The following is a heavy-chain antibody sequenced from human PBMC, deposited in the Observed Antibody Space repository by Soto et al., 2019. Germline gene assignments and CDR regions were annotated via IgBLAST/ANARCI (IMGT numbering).Heavy chain of an antibody. CDR3: ARLRRDWGDAFEL. V-gene: IGHV1-69*01. CDR1: GGSFGSSA. D-gene: IGHD3-16*01. Sequence: QVQLVQSGADVKKPGSSVKVSCKTSGGSFGSSAISWVRQAPAQGLEWMGEIIPVFDKANYAQNFQGRLTITAVELTGTVFRELSSLGSEDTAVYFCARLRRDWGDAFELWGLGTFVTVSS. J-gene: IGHJ3*01. CDR2: IIPVFDKA.